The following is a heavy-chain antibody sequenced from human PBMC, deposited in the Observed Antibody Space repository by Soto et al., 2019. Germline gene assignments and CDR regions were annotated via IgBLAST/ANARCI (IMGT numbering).Heavy chain of an antibody. D-gene: IGHD3-22*01. Sequence: PSETLSLTCTVSGGSISSYYWSWIRQPPGEGLEWIGYIYYSGSTNYNPSLKSRVTISVDTSKNQFSLKLSFVTAADTAVYYCAREKKDYDSSGYYLDYWGQGTLVTVSS. CDR3: AREKKDYDSSGYYLDY. CDR1: GGSISSYY. V-gene: IGHV4-59*01. CDR2: IYYSGST. J-gene: IGHJ4*02.